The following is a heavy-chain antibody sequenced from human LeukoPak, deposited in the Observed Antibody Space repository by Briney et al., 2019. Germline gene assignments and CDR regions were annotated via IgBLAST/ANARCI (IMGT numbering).Heavy chain of an antibody. CDR1: GFSVSSNY. V-gene: IGHV3-23*01. D-gene: IGHD6-13*01. J-gene: IGHJ1*01. Sequence: PGGSLRLSCAASGFSVSSNYMNWVRQAPGKGLEWVSGISGSGGSTFYADSVKGRFTISRDNSKNTLYLQMNSLRAEDTAVYYCAKDSSSWPEYFQHWGQGTLVTVSS. CDR2: ISGSGGST. CDR3: AKDSSSWPEYFQH.